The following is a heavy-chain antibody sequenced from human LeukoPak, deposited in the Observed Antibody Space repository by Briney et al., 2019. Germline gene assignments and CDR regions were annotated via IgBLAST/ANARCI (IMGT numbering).Heavy chain of an antibody. D-gene: IGHD3-9*01. CDR1: GFTFTSSA. CDR3: AARTYYDILTGYYDY. CDR2: IVVGSGNT. V-gene: IGHV1-58*01. J-gene: IGHJ4*02. Sequence: TSVKVSCTASGFTFTSSAVQWVRQARGQRLEWIGWIVVGSGNTNYAQKFQERVTITRDMSTSTAYMELSSLRSEDTAVYYCAARTYYDILTGYYDYWGQGTLVTVSS.